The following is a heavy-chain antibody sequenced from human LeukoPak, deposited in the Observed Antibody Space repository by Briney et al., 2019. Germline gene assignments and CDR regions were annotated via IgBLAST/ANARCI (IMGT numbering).Heavy chain of an antibody. V-gene: IGHV4-59*08. CDR2: IYYSGST. J-gene: IGHJ4*02. Sequence: PSETLSLTCTVSGGSISSYYWSWIRQPPGKGLEWIGYIYYSGSTNYNPSLKSRVTILLDKSKKQFSLTLTSVTAPDTAVYYCARTYDGSGYYLYWGQGTLVTVSS. CDR3: ARTYDGSGYYLY. CDR1: GGSISSYY. D-gene: IGHD3-22*01.